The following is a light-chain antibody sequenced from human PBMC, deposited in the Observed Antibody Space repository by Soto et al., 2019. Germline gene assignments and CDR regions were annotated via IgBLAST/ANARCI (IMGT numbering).Light chain of an antibody. Sequence: EIVLTQSPATLSLSPGEIATLSFSASQTVSNYLLWYQQKPGQAPRLLIYDASNRATGIPARFSGSGSETDFTLTISSLEPEDFAVYYCQQRSAWPQITFGQGTRWRL. CDR2: DAS. CDR3: QQRSAWPQIT. V-gene: IGKV3-11*01. J-gene: IGKJ5*01. CDR1: QTVSNY.